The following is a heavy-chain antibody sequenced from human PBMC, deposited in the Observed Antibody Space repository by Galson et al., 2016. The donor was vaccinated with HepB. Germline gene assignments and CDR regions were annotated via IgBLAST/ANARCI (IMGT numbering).Heavy chain of an antibody. J-gene: IGHJ6*04. CDR3: GRDCPTMTDHYPYHVYG. CDR1: GFTLSSSA. V-gene: IGHV3-23*01. CDR2: ITETGSFV. Sequence: SLRLSCAASGFTLSSSAMTWVRQAPGRGLEWVSSITETGSFVYYADSVRRRFTPSSDTSKNTVYLQMNYLRADDTAHYYSGRDCPTMTDHYPYHVYGWGKGTAVTVSS. D-gene: IGHD2-21*02.